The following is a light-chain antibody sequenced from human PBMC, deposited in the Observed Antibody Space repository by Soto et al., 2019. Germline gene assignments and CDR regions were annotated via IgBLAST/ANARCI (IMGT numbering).Light chain of an antibody. CDR1: SSDVGGYNY. Sequence: QSVLTQPPSASGSPGESVTLTCTGTSSDVGGYNYVYWYQQHPGKAPKLMIYDVSNQPSGVPDRFSGSKSGNTASLTVSGLQPEDEADDYCCSYEGVSDLVFGGGTKLTVL. CDR3: CSYEGVSDLV. V-gene: IGLV2-8*01. CDR2: DVS. J-gene: IGLJ2*01.